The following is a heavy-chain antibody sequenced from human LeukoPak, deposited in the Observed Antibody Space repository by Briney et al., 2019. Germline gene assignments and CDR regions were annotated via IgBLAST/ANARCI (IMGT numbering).Heavy chain of an antibody. J-gene: IGHJ4*02. D-gene: IGHD4/OR15-4a*01. Sequence: GGSLRLSCAASGFTFSVYGMHWVRQAPGKGLEWVAFIRNDGSKKYYADSVKGRFTISRDNSKNTVYLQMSSLRGEDTTVYFCANDRRDYGDSSFDYWGQGTLVTVSS. CDR3: ANDRRDYGDSSFDY. CDR1: GFTFSVYG. CDR2: IRNDGSKK. V-gene: IGHV3-30*02.